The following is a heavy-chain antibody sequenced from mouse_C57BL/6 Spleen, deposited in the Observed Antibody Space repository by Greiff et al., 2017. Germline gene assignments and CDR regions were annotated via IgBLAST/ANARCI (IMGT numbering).Heavy chain of an antibody. D-gene: IGHD3-2*02. V-gene: IGHV1-80*01. J-gene: IGHJ4*01. CDR1: GYAFSSYW. Sequence: VKLVESGAELVKPGASVKISCKASGYAFSSYWMNWVKLRPGKGLEWIGQIYPGDGDTNYNGKFKGKATLTADKSSSTAYMQLSSLTSEDSAVYFCARSELRLPYYYAMDYWGQGTSVTVSS. CDR2: IYPGDGDT. CDR3: ARSELRLPYYYAMDY.